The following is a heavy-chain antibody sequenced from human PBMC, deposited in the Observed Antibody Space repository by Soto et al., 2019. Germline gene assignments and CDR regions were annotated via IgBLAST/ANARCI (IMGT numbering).Heavy chain of an antibody. J-gene: IGHJ3*01. D-gene: IGHD2-8*01. Sequence: EVQLLESGGGLVQPGGSLRISCAASGFTFSTYALTWFRQPPGKGLEWVAAITGSGAPANYADSVKGRFTISRDNSKNTLYLQMSSLTAEDTAVYFCAKEPNGDYVGAFDFWGRGTLVTVSS. CDR3: AKEPNGDYVGAFDF. CDR2: ITGSGAPA. V-gene: IGHV3-23*01. CDR1: GFTFSTYA.